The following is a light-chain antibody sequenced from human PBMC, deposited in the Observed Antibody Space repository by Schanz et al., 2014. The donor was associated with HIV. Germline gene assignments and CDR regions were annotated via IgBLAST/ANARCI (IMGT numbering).Light chain of an antibody. V-gene: IGLV1-40*01. Sequence: QSVLTQPPSVSGAPGQRVTMSCTGSSSNIGAGYDVHWYQQVPGTAPKLLIYDNNHRPSGVPDRFSGSKSGTSASLAITGLQAEDEADYYCQSYDNRLSVVVFGGGTKVTVL. CDR1: SSNIGAGYD. CDR2: DNN. CDR3: QSYDNRLSVVV. J-gene: IGLJ2*01.